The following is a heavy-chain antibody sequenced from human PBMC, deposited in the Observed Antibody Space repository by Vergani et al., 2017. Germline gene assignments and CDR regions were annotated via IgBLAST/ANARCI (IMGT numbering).Heavy chain of an antibody. V-gene: IGHV1-69*06. D-gene: IGHD3-22*01. Sequence: QVQLVQSGAEVKKPGSSVKVSCKASGGTFSSYAISWVRQAPGQGLEWMGGIIPIFGTANYAQKFQGRVTITADKSTSTAYMELSSLRSEDTAVYYCARGGYYHDSSGYYRDAFDIWGQGTMVTVSS. CDR1: GGTFSSYA. CDR3: ARGGYYHDSSGYYRDAFDI. J-gene: IGHJ3*02. CDR2: IIPIFGTA.